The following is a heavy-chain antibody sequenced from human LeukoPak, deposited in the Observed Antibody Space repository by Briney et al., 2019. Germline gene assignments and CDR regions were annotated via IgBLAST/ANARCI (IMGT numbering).Heavy chain of an antibody. CDR3: ATISGGYCSGGSCYSSPIYFDY. CDR1: GFTFSSYA. CDR2: ISGSGGST. J-gene: IGHJ4*02. Sequence: PGGSLRLSCAASGFTFSSYAMSWVRQAPGKGLEWVSAISGSGGSTYYADSVKGRFTISRDNSKNTLYPQMDSLRAEDTAVYYCATISGGYCSGGSCYSSPIYFDYWGQGTLVTVSS. V-gene: IGHV3-23*01. D-gene: IGHD2-15*01.